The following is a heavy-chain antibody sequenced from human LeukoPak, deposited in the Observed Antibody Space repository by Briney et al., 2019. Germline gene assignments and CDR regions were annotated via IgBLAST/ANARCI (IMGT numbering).Heavy chain of an antibody. CDR2: ISSSSSYI. CDR1: GFTFSSYS. V-gene: IGHV3-21*01. J-gene: IGHJ6*02. D-gene: IGHD1-1*01. Sequence: GGSLRLSCAASGFTFSSYSMNWVRQAPGKGLEWVSSISSSSSYIYYADSVKGRFTISRDNAKNSLYLQMNSLRAEDTAVYYCARDLLEDYYYYYGMDVWGQGTTVTVSS. CDR3: ARDLLEDYYYYYGMDV.